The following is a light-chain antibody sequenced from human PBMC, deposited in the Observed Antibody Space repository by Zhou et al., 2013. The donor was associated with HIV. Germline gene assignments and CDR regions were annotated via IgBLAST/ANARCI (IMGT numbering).Light chain of an antibody. J-gene: IGKJ5*01. V-gene: IGKV2-28*01. CDR3: MQALQTPIT. CDR2: LDS. Sequence: DIVMTQSPLSLPVTPGEAASISCRSSQSLLHSNGYYYLDWYLQKPGQSPQLLIYLDSNRASGVPDRFSGSGSGTDFTLKISRVEAEDVGVYYCMQALQTPITFGQGTRLEIK. CDR1: QSLLHSNGYYY.